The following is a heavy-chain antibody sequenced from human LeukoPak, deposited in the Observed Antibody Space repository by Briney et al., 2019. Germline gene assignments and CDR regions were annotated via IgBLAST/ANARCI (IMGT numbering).Heavy chain of an antibody. CDR3: ARDPSLQQLLRYWYFDL. J-gene: IGHJ2*01. V-gene: IGHV4-39*07. Sequence: PSETLSLTCTVSGGSISSSSYYWGWIRQPPGKGLEWIGSIYYSGSTYYNPSLKSRVTISVDTSKNQFSLKLSSVTAADTAVYYCARDPSLQQLLRYWYFDLWGRGTLVTVSS. CDR1: GGSISSSSYY. D-gene: IGHD6-13*01. CDR2: IYYSGST.